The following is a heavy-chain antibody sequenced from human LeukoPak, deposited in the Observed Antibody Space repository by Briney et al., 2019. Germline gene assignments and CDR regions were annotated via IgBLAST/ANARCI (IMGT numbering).Heavy chain of an antibody. CDR1: GGTFSSYA. CDR2: IISIFGTA. D-gene: IGHD5-12*01. V-gene: IGHV1-69*01. Sequence: ASVKVSCKASGGTFSSYAISWVRQAPGQGLEWMGGIISIFGTANYAQKFQGRVTITADESTSTAYMELSSLRSEDTAVYYCARDNSGYEDYWGQGTLVTVSS. J-gene: IGHJ4*02. CDR3: ARDNSGYEDY.